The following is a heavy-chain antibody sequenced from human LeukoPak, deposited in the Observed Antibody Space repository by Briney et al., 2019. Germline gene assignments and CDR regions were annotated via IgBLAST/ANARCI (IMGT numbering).Heavy chain of an antibody. Sequence: SETLSLTCAVSGYSISSGYYWIWIRQPPGKGLEWIGSIYHSGSTYYNPSLKSRVTISVDTSKNQFSLKLSSVTAADTAVYYCARRLLNFDYWGQGTLVTVSS. J-gene: IGHJ4*02. D-gene: IGHD2-15*01. CDR3: ARRLLNFDY. CDR1: GYSISSGYY. V-gene: IGHV4-38-2*01. CDR2: IYHSGST.